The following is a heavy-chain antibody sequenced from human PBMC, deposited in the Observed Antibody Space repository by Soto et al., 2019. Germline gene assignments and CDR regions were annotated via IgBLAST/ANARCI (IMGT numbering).Heavy chain of an antibody. CDR3: ARFGFYFFWSGYFSYYYYYMDV. V-gene: IGHV1-8*01. J-gene: IGHJ6*03. CDR2: MNPNSGNT. D-gene: IGHD3-3*01. Sequence: ASVKVSCKASGYTFTSYDINWVRQATGQGLEWMGWMNPNSGNTGYAQKFQGRVTMTRNTSISTAYMELSSLRSEDTAVYYCARFGFYFFWSGYFSYYYYYMDVWGKGTTVTVPS. CDR1: GYTFTSYD.